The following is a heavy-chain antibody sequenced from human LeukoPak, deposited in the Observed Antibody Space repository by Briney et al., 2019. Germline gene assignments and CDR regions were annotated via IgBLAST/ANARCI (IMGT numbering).Heavy chain of an antibody. D-gene: IGHD3-3*01. V-gene: IGHV4-59*12. CDR2: IYYSGST. CDR3: ARESVEVYDFWSGYHNWFDP. CDR1: GGSISSYY. Sequence: SETLSLTCTVSGGSISSYYWSWIRQPPGKGLEWIGYIYYSGSTNYNPSLKSRVTISVDTSKNQFSLKLSSVTAADTAVYYCARESVEVYDFWSGYHNWFDPWGQGTLVTVSS. J-gene: IGHJ5*02.